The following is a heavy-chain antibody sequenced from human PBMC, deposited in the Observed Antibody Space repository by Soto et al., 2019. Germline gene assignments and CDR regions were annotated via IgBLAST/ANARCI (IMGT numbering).Heavy chain of an antibody. CDR3: AKVTWWRGTDGFDI. CDR2: FSDSGAGT. V-gene: IGHV3-23*01. CDR1: GFTFRSYD. J-gene: IGHJ3*02. D-gene: IGHD2-15*01. Sequence: GGSLRLSCAASGFTFRSYDMSWVRQAPGKGLEWVSAFSDSGAGTYYADSVKGRFTISRDNSKSTLYLQMNSLRVEDTAVYYCAKVTWWRGTDGFDIWGQGTMVTVSS.